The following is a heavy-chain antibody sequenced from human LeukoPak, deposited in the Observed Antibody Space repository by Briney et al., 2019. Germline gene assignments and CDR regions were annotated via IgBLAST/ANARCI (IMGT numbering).Heavy chain of an antibody. CDR3: TRRYIVPSVFDAFDI. D-gene: IGHD3-16*02. V-gene: IGHV3-73*01. J-gene: IGHJ3*02. CDR2: IGSKANTYAT. Sequence: PGGSLRLSCAASGFTFSGSAMHWVRQASGKGLEWVGHIGSKANTYATAYAASVNGRFTISRDDSKNTAYLQMNSLKTEDTAVYYCTRRYIVPSVFDAFDIWGQGTMVTVSS. CDR1: GFTFSGSA.